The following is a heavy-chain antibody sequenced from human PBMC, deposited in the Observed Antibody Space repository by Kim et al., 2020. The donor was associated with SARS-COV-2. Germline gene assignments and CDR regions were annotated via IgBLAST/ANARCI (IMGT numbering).Heavy chain of an antibody. J-gene: IGHJ4*02. V-gene: IGHV5-51*01. D-gene: IGHD3-16*01. CDR3: ARSAGPYDYYFDY. Sequence: SYSPSFRSQVPISADKSTTTAYLQWSSRKASDTAMYYCARSAGPYDYYFDYWGQGTLVTVSS.